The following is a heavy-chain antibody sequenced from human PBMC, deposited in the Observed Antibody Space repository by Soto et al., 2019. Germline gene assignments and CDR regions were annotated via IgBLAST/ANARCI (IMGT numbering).Heavy chain of an antibody. Sequence: PSETLSLTCTVSGGSISSGDYYWSWIRQPPGKGLEWIGYIYYSGSTYYNPSLKSRVTISVDTSKNQFSLKLSSVTAADTAVYYCARESLYGWGSSGEQTWFAPGGQGTLVTVSS. CDR2: IYYSGST. V-gene: IGHV4-30-4*01. J-gene: IGHJ5*02. D-gene: IGHD3-10*01. CDR3: ARESLYGWGSSGEQTWFAP. CDR1: GGSISSGDYY.